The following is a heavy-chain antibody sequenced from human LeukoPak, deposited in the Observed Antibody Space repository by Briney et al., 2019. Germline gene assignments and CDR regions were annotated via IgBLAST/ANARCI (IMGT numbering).Heavy chain of an antibody. D-gene: IGHD3-10*01. V-gene: IGHV1-18*01. J-gene: IGHJ4*02. Sequence: WASVKVSCKASGYTFTSYGISWVRQAPGQGPEWMGWISAYKGNTNYAQKLQGRVTMTTDTSTSTAYMELRSLRSDDTAVYYCARASRGFVDYWGQGTLVTVSS. CDR1: GYTFTSYG. CDR3: ARASRGFVDY. CDR2: ISAYKGNT.